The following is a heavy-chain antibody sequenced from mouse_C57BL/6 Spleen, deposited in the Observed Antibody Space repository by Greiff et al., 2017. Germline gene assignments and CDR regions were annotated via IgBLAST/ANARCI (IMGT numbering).Heavy chain of an antibody. J-gene: IGHJ2*01. CDR1: GYTFTDYE. Sequence: QVQLKESGAELVRPGASVTLSCKASGYTFTDYEMHWVKQTPVHGLEWIGAIDPETGGTAYNQKFKGKAILTADKSSSTAYMELRSLTSEDSAVYYCTRGDHYYGSSWGDWGQGTTLTVSS. V-gene: IGHV1-15*01. CDR2: IDPETGGT. CDR3: TRGDHYYGSSWGD. D-gene: IGHD1-1*01.